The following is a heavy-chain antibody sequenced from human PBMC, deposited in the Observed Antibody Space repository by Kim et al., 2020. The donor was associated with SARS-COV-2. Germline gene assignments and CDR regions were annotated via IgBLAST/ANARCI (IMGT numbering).Heavy chain of an antibody. J-gene: IGHJ4*02. D-gene: IGHD3-10*01. CDR2: ISGSGGST. Sequence: GGSLRLSCAASGFTFSSYAMSWVRQAPGKGLEWVSAISGSGGSTYYADSVKGRFTMSRDNSKNTLYRQLKSLRAEDTSVYYCAKRFTMVRGSDFDYWVQGPLVTVSS. CDR3: AKRFTMVRGSDFDY. V-gene: IGHV3-23*01. CDR1: GFTFSSYA.